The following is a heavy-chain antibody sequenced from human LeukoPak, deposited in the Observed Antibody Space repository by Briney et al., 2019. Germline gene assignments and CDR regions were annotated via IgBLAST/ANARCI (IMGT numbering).Heavy chain of an antibody. CDR1: GFTFSSYG. V-gene: IGHV3-30*18. CDR3: AKSGPYCSSTTCYYFDY. CDR2: ISSDGSNK. Sequence: GGSLRLSCAASGFTFSSYGMHWVRQAPGKGLEWVAVISSDGSNKYYADSVKGRFTISRDNSNNAIFLQMNSLRAEDTAVYYCAKSGPYCSSTTCYYFDYWGQGTLVTVSS. D-gene: IGHD2-2*01. J-gene: IGHJ4*02.